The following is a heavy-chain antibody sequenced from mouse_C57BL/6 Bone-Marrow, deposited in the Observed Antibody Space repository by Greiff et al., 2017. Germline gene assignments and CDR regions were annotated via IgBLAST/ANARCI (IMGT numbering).Heavy chain of an antibody. CDR1: GYTFTDYY. CDR2: ISPNNGGT. D-gene: IGHD1-1*01. Sequence: VQLQQSGPELVKPGASVKISCKASGYTFTDYYMNWVKQSHGKSLEWIGDISPNNGGTSYNQKLKGKATLTVDKSSSTAYMELRSLTSEDSAVYSCARDYYGSSWYFDYWGKGSILTVSS. V-gene: IGHV1-26*01. J-gene: IGHJ2*01. CDR3: ARDYYGSSWYFDY.